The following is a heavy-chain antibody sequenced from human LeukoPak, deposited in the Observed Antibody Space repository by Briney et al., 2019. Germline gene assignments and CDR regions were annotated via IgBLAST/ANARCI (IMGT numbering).Heavy chain of an antibody. CDR3: ARVVVIAASDYFDY. Sequence: GGSLRLSCAASGFTFSNYAMSWVRQAPGKGLEWVSSISASGENTYYADSVKGRFTISRDNSKNTLYLQMNSLRAEDTAVYYCARVVVIAASDYFDYWGQGTLVTVSS. V-gene: IGHV3-23*01. CDR2: ISASGENT. CDR1: GFTFSNYA. D-gene: IGHD6-6*01. J-gene: IGHJ4*02.